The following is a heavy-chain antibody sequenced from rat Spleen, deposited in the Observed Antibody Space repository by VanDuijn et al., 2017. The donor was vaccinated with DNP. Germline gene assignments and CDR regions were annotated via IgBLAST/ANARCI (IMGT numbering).Heavy chain of an antibody. Sequence: EVQLVESGGGLLQPGRSLKLSCAASGFTFSDYNMAWVRQAPKKGLEWVAIIIYDGSRTYYRHSVKGRFTISRDNAKSTLSLQMDSLRSEDTATYYCIRWNSGHFDYWGQGVMVTVSS. CDR3: IRWNSGHFDY. CDR1: GFTFSDYN. D-gene: IGHD4-3*01. CDR2: IIYDGSRT. V-gene: IGHV5S10*01. J-gene: IGHJ2*01.